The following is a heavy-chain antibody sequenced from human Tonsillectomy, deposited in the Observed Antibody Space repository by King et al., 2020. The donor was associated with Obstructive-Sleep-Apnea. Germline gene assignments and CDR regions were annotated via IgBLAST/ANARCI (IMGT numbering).Heavy chain of an antibody. D-gene: IGHD6-13*01. CDR1: GFTFSDYY. V-gene: IGHV3-11*01. Sequence: VQLVESGGGLVKPGGSLRLSCAASGFTFSDYYMSWIRQAPGKGLEWVSYISSSGSTINYADSWKGRFTISRDNAKKSLYLQMNSLRAEYTAVYYCARDLAPSSSLYYYYAMDVWGQGTTVIVSS. CDR3: ARDLAPSSSLYYYYAMDV. J-gene: IGHJ6*02. CDR2: ISSSGSTI.